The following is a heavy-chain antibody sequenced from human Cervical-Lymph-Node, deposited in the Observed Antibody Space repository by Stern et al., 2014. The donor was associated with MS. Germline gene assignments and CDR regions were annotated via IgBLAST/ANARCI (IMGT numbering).Heavy chain of an antibody. CDR3: ARVFGGNGPFDI. CDR1: GFTFSSYW. V-gene: IGHV3-74*01. Sequence: EVQLVESGGGLVQPGGSLRLSWAASGFTFSSYWMHWVRQAPGKGLGWVSRITSDESSTSYADSVKGRFTISRDNAKNTLYLQMNSLRAEDTSVYYCARVFGGNGPFDIWGQGTMVTVSS. D-gene: IGHD4-23*01. J-gene: IGHJ3*02. CDR2: ITSDESST.